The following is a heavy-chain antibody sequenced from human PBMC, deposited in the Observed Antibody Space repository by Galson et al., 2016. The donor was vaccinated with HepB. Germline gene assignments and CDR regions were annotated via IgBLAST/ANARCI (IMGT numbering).Heavy chain of an antibody. CDR1: GFTLSSYS. Sequence: SLRLSCAASGFTLSSYSMNWVRQAPGKGLEWVSCISSSSMSSYRTHADSVKGRFTISRDNAKNSLYLQMNRLRAEDTAVYYCARDSLVRVGARIYYYGMDVWGQGTTVTVSS. V-gene: IGHV3-21*01. D-gene: IGHD1-26*01. J-gene: IGHJ6*02. CDR2: ISSSSMSSYR. CDR3: ARDSLVRVGARIYYYGMDV.